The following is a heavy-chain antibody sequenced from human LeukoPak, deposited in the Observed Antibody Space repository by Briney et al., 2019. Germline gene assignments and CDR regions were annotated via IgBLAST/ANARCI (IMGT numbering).Heavy chain of an antibody. V-gene: IGHV3-11*01. J-gene: IGHJ4*02. CDR3: ARSQVRRAAATDWVTY. CDR2: ISSSGSTI. D-gene: IGHD2-2*01. Sequence: GGSLRLSCAASGFTFSDYYMSWIRQAPGKGLEWVSYISSSGSTIYYADSVKGRFTTSRDNAKNSMYLQMNSLRAEDTAVYYCARSQVRRAAATDWVTYWGQGTLVTVSS. CDR1: GFTFSDYY.